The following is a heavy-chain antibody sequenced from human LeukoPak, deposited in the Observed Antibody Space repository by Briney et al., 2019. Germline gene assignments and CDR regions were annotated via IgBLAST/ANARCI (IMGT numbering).Heavy chain of an antibody. CDR1: GFSVSSNY. CDR2: IFSGGST. Sequence: GGSPRLSCAASGFSVSSNYMSWVRQAPGKGLEWVSVIFSGGSTYFADSVKGRFTISRNNSKNTLYLQMNSLRAEDTAVYYCARDRSGSGSYSYDNWGQGTLVTVSS. D-gene: IGHD3-10*01. J-gene: IGHJ4*02. V-gene: IGHV3-66*01. CDR3: ARDRSGSGSYSYDN.